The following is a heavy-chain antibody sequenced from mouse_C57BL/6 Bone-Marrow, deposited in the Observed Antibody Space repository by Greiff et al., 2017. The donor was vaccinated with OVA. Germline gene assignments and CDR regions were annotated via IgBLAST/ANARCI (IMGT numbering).Heavy chain of an antibody. D-gene: IGHD1-1*01. CDR3: ARYGTTVVATRDWYFDV. Sequence: QVQLQQSGAELVKPGASVKLSCTASGFNIKDYYMHWVKQRPGQGLEWIGMIHPNSGSTNYNEKFKSKATLTVDKSSSTAYMQLSSLTSEDSAVYYCARYGTTVVATRDWYFDVWGTGTTVTVSS. CDR2: IHPNSGST. J-gene: IGHJ1*03. V-gene: IGHV1-64*01. CDR1: GFNIKDYY.